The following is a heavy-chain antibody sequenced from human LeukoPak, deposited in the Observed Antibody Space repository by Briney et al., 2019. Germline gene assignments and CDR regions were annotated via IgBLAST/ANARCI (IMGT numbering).Heavy chain of an antibody. V-gene: IGHV3-7*01. CDR3: ARVEYSGNGNLY. Sequence: GGSLRLSCIGSGLTFINYWMTWVRQVPGKGLEWVANINRDGSGKYYLPSVRGRFTISKDDAKDSLYLQMDSLRPEDTAIYYCARVEYSGNGNLYWGQGTLVTVSS. CDR2: INRDGSGK. CDR1: GLTFINYW. D-gene: IGHD1-26*01. J-gene: IGHJ4*02.